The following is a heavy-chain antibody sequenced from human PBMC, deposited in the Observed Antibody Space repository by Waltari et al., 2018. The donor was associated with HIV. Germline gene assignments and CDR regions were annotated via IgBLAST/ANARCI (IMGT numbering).Heavy chain of an antibody. CDR2: ISYDGSNK. V-gene: IGHV3-30*04. J-gene: IGHJ6*02. Sequence: QVQLVESGGGVVQPGRSLRLSCAASGFTFSSYAMHWVRQAPGKGLEWVAVISYDGSNKYYADSVKGRFTISRDNSKNTLYLQMNSLRAEDTAVYYCARGGYDILTGYYYYYGMDVWGQGTTVTVSS. CDR3: ARGGYDILTGYYYYYGMDV. CDR1: GFTFSSYA. D-gene: IGHD3-9*01.